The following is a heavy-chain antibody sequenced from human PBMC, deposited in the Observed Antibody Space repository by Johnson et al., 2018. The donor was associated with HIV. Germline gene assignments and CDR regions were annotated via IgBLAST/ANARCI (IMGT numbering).Heavy chain of an antibody. CDR2: ISSSGGTI. CDR3: AKVWRNEGRHAFDI. D-gene: IGHD1-1*01. V-gene: IGHV3-11*04. J-gene: IGHJ3*02. Sequence: QVQLVESGGGLVKPGGSLRLSCAASGFTFSYYYMTWIRQAPGKGLEWVSYISSSGGTIYYADSVKGRFTISRNNAKNSLYLQMNNLRAEDTAVYFCAKVWRNEGRHAFDIWGQGTMVTVSS. CDR1: GFTFSYYY.